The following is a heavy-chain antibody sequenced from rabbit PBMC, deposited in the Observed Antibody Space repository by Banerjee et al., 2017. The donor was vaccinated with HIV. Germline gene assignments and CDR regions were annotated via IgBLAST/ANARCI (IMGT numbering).Heavy chain of an antibody. D-gene: IGHD7-1*01. CDR1: GFDFSSYY. Sequence: QELVESGGGLVQPGESLKLSCKASGFDFSSYYMCWVRQAPGKGLEWIGCIYAGSSGSTYYASWAKGRFTISKTSSTTVTLQMTSLTAADTATYFCARGAGYAGYGDSNYGMDLWGQGTLVTVS. CDR3: ARGAGYAGYGDSNYGMDL. J-gene: IGHJ6*01. V-gene: IGHV1S40*01. CDR2: IYAGSSGST.